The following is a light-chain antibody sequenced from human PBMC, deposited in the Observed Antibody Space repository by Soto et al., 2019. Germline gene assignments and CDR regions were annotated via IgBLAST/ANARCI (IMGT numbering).Light chain of an antibody. CDR2: GAS. CDR3: QQRSSRPPMYT. CDR1: QTLSSSY. Sequence: EIVLTQSPGTLSLSPGERATLSCRASQTLSSSYLAWYQHKPGQAPRLLIYGASNRATGIPDRFSGSESGTDFTLTISSLEPEDFAVYYCQQRSSRPPMYTFGQGTKVEIK. V-gene: IGKV3D-20*02. J-gene: IGKJ2*01.